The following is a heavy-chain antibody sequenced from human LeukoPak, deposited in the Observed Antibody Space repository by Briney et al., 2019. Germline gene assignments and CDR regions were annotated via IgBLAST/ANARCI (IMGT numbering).Heavy chain of an antibody. Sequence: QPGGSLRLSCAASGFTLSNYWMTWVRQAPGQGLEWVTNIKFDGSEKHYADSVKGRFTISRDNAKNSLSLQINSLRAEDTAVYYCATSRLRAAYDIWGQGTLVTVSS. D-gene: IGHD4-17*01. CDR1: GFTLSNYW. J-gene: IGHJ3*02. CDR2: IKFDGSEK. CDR3: ATSRLRAAYDI. V-gene: IGHV3-7*01.